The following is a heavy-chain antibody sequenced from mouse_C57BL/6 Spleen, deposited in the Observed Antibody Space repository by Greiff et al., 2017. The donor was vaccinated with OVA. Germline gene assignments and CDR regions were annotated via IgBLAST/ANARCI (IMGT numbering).Heavy chain of an antibody. V-gene: IGHV5-17*01. CDR1: GFTFSDYG. CDR3: ARVDDGYPDY. CDR2: ISSGISTI. D-gene: IGHD2-3*01. J-gene: IGHJ2*01. Sequence: EVHLVESGGGLVKPGGSLKLSCAASGFTFSDYGMHWVRQAPEKGLEWVAYISSGISTICYADTVKGRFPISRDNAKNTLFLHITSLRSDDTAMFYCARVDDGYPDYWGQGTTLTVSS.